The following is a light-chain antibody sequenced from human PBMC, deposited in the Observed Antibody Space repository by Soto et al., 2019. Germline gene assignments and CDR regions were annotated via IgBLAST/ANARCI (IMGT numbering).Light chain of an antibody. Sequence: DIQMTQSPSTLSASVGDRVTITCRASQSISSWLAWYQQKPGKAPKLLIYTASSLQSGVPSRFSGSGSGTDFTLTISSLQPEDFATYYCLQYKNSPITFGQGTRLEIK. CDR1: QSISSW. J-gene: IGKJ5*01. CDR3: LQYKNSPIT. CDR2: TAS. V-gene: IGKV1-5*01.